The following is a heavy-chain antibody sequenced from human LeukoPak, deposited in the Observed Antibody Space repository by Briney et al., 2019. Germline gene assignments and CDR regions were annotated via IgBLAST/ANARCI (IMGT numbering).Heavy chain of an antibody. CDR3: ARDASGFDY. Sequence: PSGGSLRLSCVASRFILSNYGMHWVRQSPGKGLEWVALMWYDGSEKHYADSVKGRFTISRDGSKNTLYLQMNSLRAEDTAVYYCARDASGFDYWGQGTLVTVSS. J-gene: IGHJ4*02. CDR1: RFILSNYG. CDR2: MWYDGSEK. D-gene: IGHD2-15*01. V-gene: IGHV3-33*01.